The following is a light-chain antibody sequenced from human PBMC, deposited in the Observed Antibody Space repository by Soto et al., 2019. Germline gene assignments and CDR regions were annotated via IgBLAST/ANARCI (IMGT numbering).Light chain of an antibody. CDR2: ATS. V-gene: IGKV3-20*01. CDR1: QNVISSY. Sequence: ENVLTQSPGTLSLSPGERATLSCRASQNVISSYLAWYQQKPGQAPSLLVYATSSRAAGIPDRFSGSGAGKDFTLTIIRLEPEDFAVYYCQQYESAHLAFGGGTKVEIK. J-gene: IGKJ4*01. CDR3: QQYESAHLA.